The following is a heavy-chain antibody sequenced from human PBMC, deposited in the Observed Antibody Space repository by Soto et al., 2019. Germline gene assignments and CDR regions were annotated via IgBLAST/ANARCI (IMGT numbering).Heavy chain of an antibody. V-gene: IGHV1-18*01. CDR1: GYTFTSYG. CDR3: ARAVTMVRGVIIPEDY. D-gene: IGHD3-10*01. CDR2: ISAYNGNT. Sequence: QVQLVQSGAEVKKPGASVKVSCKASGYTFTSYGISWVRQAPGQGLEWMGWISAYNGNTNYAQKLQGRVTMTTDTSTSTAYRELRSLRSDDTAVYYCARAVTMVRGVIIPEDYWGQGTLVTVSS. J-gene: IGHJ4*02.